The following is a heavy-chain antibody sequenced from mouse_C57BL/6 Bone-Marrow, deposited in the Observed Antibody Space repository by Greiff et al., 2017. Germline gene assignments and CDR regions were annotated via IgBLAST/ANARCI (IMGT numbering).Heavy chain of an antibody. J-gene: IGHJ1*03. V-gene: IGHV1-69*01. D-gene: IGHD3-3*01. CDR1: GYTFTSYW. CDR3: ARWGDLNWYFDV. CDR2: IDPSDSYT. Sequence: QVQLQQPGAELVMPGASVKLSCKASGYTFTSYWMHWVKQRPGQGLEWIGEIDPSDSYTNYNQKFKGKSTLTVDKATSTAYMQLSSLTSEDSAVYSCARWGDLNWYFDVWGTGTTATVSS.